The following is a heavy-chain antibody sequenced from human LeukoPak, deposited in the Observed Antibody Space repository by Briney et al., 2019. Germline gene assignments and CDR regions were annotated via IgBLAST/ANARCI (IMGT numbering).Heavy chain of an antibody. CDR2: IYPGDSDT. J-gene: IGHJ6*03. CDR3: ARRVHNYYDSSGYYHNYYYYMDV. Sequence: GESLKISCKGSGYSFTSYWIGWVRQMPGKGLEWMGIIYPGDSDTRYSPSFQGQVTISADKSISTAYLQWSSLKASGTAMYYCARRVHNYYDSSGYYHNYYYYMDVWGKGTTVTVSS. D-gene: IGHD3-22*01. CDR1: GYSFTSYW. V-gene: IGHV5-51*01.